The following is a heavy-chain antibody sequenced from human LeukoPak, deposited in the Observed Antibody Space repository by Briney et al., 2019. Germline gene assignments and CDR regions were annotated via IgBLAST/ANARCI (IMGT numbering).Heavy chain of an antibody. CDR1: GYTFTGYY. CDR2: INPSGGST. Sequence: GASVKVSCKASGYTFTGYYMHWVRQAPRQGLEWMGLINPSGGSTRYAQKFQGRVTMTRDMSTSTVYMELSSLRSEDTAVYYCARGRGSSGWYWPEAFYYYYYMDVWGKGTTVTISS. D-gene: IGHD6-19*01. V-gene: IGHV1-46*01. J-gene: IGHJ6*03. CDR3: ARGRGSSGWYWPEAFYYYYYMDV.